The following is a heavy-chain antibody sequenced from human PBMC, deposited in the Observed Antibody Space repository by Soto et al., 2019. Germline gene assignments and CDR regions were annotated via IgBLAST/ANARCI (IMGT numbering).Heavy chain of an antibody. V-gene: IGHV4-34*01. CDR3: ARTSSGWEAFDE. CDR1: GGSFSGYY. J-gene: IGHJ4*02. Sequence: PSETLSLTCAVYGGSFSGYYWSWIRQPPGKGLEWIGEINHSGSTNYNPSLKSRVTISVDTSKNQFSLKLSSVTAADTAVYYCARTSSGWEAFDEWGQGTPVTVSS. CDR2: INHSGST. D-gene: IGHD6-19*01.